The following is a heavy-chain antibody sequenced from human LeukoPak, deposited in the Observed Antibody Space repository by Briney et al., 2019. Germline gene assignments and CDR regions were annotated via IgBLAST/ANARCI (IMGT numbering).Heavy chain of an antibody. CDR3: ARTYYYDSSMAFDI. CDR1: GGSISSYY. V-gene: IGHV4-59*08. Sequence: SSETLSLTCTVSGGSISSYYWSWIRQPPGKGLEWIGYIYYSGSTNYNPSLKSRVTISVDTSKNQFSLKLSSVTAADTAVYYCARTYYYDSSMAFDIWGQGTMVTVSS. J-gene: IGHJ3*02. CDR2: IYYSGST. D-gene: IGHD3-22*01.